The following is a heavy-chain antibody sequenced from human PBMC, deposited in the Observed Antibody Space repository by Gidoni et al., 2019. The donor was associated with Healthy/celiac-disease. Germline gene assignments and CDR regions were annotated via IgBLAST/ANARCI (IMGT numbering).Heavy chain of an antibody. CDR3: ARDLGARSAGELRFLEWLLIGEGFDY. J-gene: IGHJ4*02. CDR1: GFTFSSYG. CDR2: IWYDGSNK. D-gene: IGHD3-3*01. Sequence: QVQLVESGGGVVQPGRSLRLSCAASGFTFSSYGMHWVGQAPGKGLGWVAVIWYDGSNKYYADSVKGRFTISRDNSKNTLYLQMNSLRAEDTAVYYCARDLGARSAGELRFLEWLLIGEGFDYWGQGTLVTVSS. V-gene: IGHV3-33*01.